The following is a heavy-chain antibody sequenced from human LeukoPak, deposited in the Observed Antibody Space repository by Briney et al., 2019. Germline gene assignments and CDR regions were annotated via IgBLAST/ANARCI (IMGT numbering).Heavy chain of an antibody. CDR3: ARGANYGDYGLDAFDV. J-gene: IGHJ3*01. CDR2: INYSGST. D-gene: IGHD4-17*01. CDR1: GGSMSSYY. Sequence: PSETLSLTCTVSGGSMSSYYWSWIRQPPGEGLEGIGYINYSGSTTYNPSLRSRVTMSVDTSKNQFSLKLTSVTAADTAVYHCARGANYGDYGLDAFDVWGQGTMVTVSS. V-gene: IGHV4-59*01.